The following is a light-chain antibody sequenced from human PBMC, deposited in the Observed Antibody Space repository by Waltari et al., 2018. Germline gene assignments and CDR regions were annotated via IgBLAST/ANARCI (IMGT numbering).Light chain of an antibody. CDR3: QHYYSTLST. J-gene: IGKJ3*01. CDR2: AAS. CDR1: QDVKSS. Sequence: TCRASQDVKSSLAWYQQKPGKAPKLLLYAASRLEGGVPSRFSGSGSGTDYTLTITSLQPEDFATYYCQHYYSTLSTFGPGTKVDIK. V-gene: IGKV1-NL1*01.